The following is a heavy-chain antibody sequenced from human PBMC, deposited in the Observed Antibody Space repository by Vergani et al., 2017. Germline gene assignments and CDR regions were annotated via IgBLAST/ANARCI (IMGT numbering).Heavy chain of an antibody. CDR1: GGSISSYY. CDR2: IYYSGST. D-gene: IGHD3-10*01. V-gene: IGHV4-59*01. J-gene: IGHJ6*03. CDR3: ARDSGSGSYVAGGAGVYYYYYMDV. Sequence: QVQLQESGPGLVKPSETLSLTCTVSGGSISSYYWSWIRQPPGKGLEWIGYIYYSGSTNYNPSLKSRVTISVDTSKNQFSLKLSFVTAADTAVYYCARDSGSGSYVAGGAGVYYYYYMDVWGKGTTVTVSS.